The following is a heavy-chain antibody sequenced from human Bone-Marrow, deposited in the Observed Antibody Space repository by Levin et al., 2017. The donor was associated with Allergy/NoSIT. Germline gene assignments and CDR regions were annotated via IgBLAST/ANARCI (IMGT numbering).Heavy chain of an antibody. CDR3: AKDLLRYNSTWSERHKYYYYGMDV. CDR1: GFTFSSYA. CDR2: IGRSGDDT. D-gene: IGHD6-13*01. Sequence: GGSLRLSCAASGFTFSSYAMTWVRQAPGKGLEWVSSIGRSGDDTYYVDSVKGRFTLSRDNSEYRVYLQMNSLRADDTAVYYCAKDLLRYNSTWSERHKYYYYGMDVWGRGTTVTVSS. J-gene: IGHJ6*02. V-gene: IGHV3-23*01.